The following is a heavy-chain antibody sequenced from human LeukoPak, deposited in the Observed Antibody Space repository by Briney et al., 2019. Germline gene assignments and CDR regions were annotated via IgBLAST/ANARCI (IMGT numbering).Heavy chain of an antibody. V-gene: IGHV3-9*01. Sequence: GGSLRLSCAASGFTFDDYAMHWVRQAPGKGLEWISGISWNSGSIDYADSVKGRFTISRDNAKNSLYLQMNSLRPEDTALYYCAKINYDFWGGYYDYWGPGTLVTVSS. D-gene: IGHD3-3*01. CDR2: ISWNSGSI. CDR1: GFTFDDYA. CDR3: AKINYDFWGGYYDY. J-gene: IGHJ4*02.